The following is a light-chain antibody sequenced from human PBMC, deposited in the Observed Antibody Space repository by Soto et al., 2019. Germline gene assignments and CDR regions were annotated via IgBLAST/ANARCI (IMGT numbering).Light chain of an antibody. CDR2: GAS. CDR1: QSVSSN. Sequence: EIVMAQSPATLSVSPGERATLSCRASQSVSSNLAWYQQKPGQAPRLLVYGASTRATGIPARFSGGGSGTEFTLTIRSLQSEDSAVYYCQQYNTWPTFGQGTKVDIK. V-gene: IGKV3-15*01. CDR3: QQYNTWPT. J-gene: IGKJ1*01.